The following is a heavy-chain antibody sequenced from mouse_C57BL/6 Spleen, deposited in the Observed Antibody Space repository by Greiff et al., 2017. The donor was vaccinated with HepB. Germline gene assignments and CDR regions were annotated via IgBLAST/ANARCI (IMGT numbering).Heavy chain of an antibody. D-gene: IGHD1-1*01. CDR1: GYTFTSYG. V-gene: IGHV1-69*01. J-gene: IGHJ2*01. CDR3: AKGVYGSRSAFDY. CDR2: IDPSDSNT. Sequence: QVQLQQPGAELVMPGASVKLSCKASGYTFTSYGMHWVKQRPGQGLEWIGEIDPSDSNTNYNQKFKGKSTLTVDKSSSTAYMQLSSLTSEDSAVYNSAKGVYGSRSAFDYWGQGTTLTVSS.